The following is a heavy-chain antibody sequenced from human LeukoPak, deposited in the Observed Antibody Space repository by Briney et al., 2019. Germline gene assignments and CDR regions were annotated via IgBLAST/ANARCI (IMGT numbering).Heavy chain of an antibody. CDR2: INPNSGGT. CDR1: GYTFTGYY. Sequence: EASVKVSCKPSGYTFTGYYMHWVRQAPGQGLEWMGWINPNSGGTNYAQKFQGRVTMTRDTSISTAYMELRSLRSDDTAVYYCARSPHILTGENFDYWGQGTLLTVSS. V-gene: IGHV1-2*02. CDR3: ARSPHILTGENFDY. D-gene: IGHD3-9*01. J-gene: IGHJ4*02.